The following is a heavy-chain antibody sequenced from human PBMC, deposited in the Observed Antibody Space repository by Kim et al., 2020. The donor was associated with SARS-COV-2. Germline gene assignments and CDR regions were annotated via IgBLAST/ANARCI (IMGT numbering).Heavy chain of an antibody. D-gene: IGHD3-22*01. V-gene: IGHV1-69*13. CDR1: GGTFSSYA. Sequence: SVKVSCKASGGTFSSYAISWVRQAPGQGLEWMGGIIPIFGTANYAQKFQGRVTITADESTSTAYMELSSLRSEDTAVYYCARVPLDYYDSSGYYYEGWFDPWGQGTLVTVSS. CDR2: IIPIFGTA. J-gene: IGHJ5*02. CDR3: ARVPLDYYDSSGYYYEGWFDP.